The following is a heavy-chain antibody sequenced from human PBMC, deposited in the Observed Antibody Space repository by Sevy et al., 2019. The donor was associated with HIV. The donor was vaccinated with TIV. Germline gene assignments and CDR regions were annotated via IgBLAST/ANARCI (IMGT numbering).Heavy chain of an antibody. CDR3: ARDAGATTGGDYVWAFDY. D-gene: IGHD2-21*01. Sequence: GGCLRLSCAASGFTFSRYAMHWVRQAPGKGLEWLGPISYNGNYTYYADSVKGRFTISRDNSKNTLYLQMNSLRAEDTAVYYCARDAGATTGGDYVWAFDYWGQGTLVTVSS. V-gene: IGHV3-30-3*01. CDR1: GFTFSRYA. CDR2: ISYNGNYT. J-gene: IGHJ4*02.